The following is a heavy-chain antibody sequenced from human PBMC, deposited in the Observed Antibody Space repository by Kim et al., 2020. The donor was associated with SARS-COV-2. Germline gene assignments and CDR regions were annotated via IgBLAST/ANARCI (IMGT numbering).Heavy chain of an antibody. D-gene: IGHD3-9*01. CDR1: GYNFIAYN. CDR2: INPLDSST. J-gene: IGHJ5*02. CDR3: ARGWTNFDTLTGYSQVNWFNP. V-gene: IGHV5-10-1*01. Sequence: GESLKISCKGAGYNFIAYNITWVRQMPGKGLEWMGKINPLDSSTTYSPSFQGHVTISIDKSITTAYLHWSTLKASDTAMYYCARGWTNFDTLTGYSQVNWFNPWGQGPLVTVSS.